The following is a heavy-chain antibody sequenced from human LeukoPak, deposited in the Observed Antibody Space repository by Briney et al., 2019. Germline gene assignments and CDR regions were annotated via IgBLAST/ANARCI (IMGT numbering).Heavy chain of an antibody. D-gene: IGHD6-19*01. CDR3: ARDMKIKGSSGSGYYYYMDV. J-gene: IGHJ6*03. Sequence: SETLSLTCAVYGGSFSGYYWSWIRQPPGKGLEWIGEINHSGSTNYNPSLKSRVTISVDTSKNQFSLKLSSVTAADTAVYYCARDMKIKGSSGSGYYYYMDVWGKGTTVTISS. CDR1: GGSFSGYY. CDR2: INHSGST. V-gene: IGHV4-34*01.